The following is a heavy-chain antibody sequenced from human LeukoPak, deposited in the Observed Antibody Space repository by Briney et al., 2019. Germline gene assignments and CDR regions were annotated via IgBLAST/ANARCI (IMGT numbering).Heavy chain of an antibody. CDR1: GFTFSDYY. V-gene: IGHV3-53*01. Sequence: PGGSLRLSCAASGFTFSDYYMSWVRQAPGKGLEWVSVIYSGGSTYYADSVKGRFTISRDNSKNTLYLQMNSLRAEDTAVYYCARELGRIAAAKSKYYYGMDVWGQGTTVTVSS. D-gene: IGHD6-13*01. J-gene: IGHJ6*02. CDR3: ARELGRIAAAKSKYYYGMDV. CDR2: IYSGGST.